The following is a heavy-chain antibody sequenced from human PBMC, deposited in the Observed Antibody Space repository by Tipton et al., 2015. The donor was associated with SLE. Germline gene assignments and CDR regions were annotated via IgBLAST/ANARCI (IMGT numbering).Heavy chain of an antibody. D-gene: IGHD3-16*01. CDR2: IYHSGST. V-gene: IGHV4-4*02. J-gene: IGHJ4*02. CDR3: ARARAGDHYFDY. Sequence: TLSLTCAVSGGSISSGNWWIWVRQPPGKGLEWIGEIYHSGSTNYNPSLKSRVTISVDKSKNQFSLKLSSVTAADTAVYYCARARAGDHYFDYWGQGTLVTVSS. CDR1: GGSISSGNW.